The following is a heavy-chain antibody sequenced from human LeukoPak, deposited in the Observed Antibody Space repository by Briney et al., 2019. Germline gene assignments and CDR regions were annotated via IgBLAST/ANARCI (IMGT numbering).Heavy chain of an antibody. CDR1: GFTFSSYA. D-gene: IGHD3-3*01. V-gene: IGHV3-23*01. J-gene: IGHJ3*01. CDR2: ISGSGGST. Sequence: GGSLRLSCAASGFTFSSYAMSWGRQAPGKGLEWGSAISGSGGSTYYADSVKGRFTISRDNSKNTLYLQMNSLRAEDTAVYYCAKDRGDFWSGYWPPGAWGQGTMVTVSS. CDR3: AKDRGDFWSGYWPPGA.